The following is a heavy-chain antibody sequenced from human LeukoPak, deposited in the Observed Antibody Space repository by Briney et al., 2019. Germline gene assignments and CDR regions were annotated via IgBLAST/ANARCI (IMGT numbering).Heavy chain of an antibody. CDR3: AKDGRELRVH. CDR2: ISGSGDRT. D-gene: IGHD3-10*01. Sequence: QPGGSLRLSCAASGFTFSSYAMSWVRQAPGKGLEWVSAISGSGDRTYYADSVKGRFTISRDNSKNALYLQMNNLRGEDTAVYHCAKDGRELRVHWGQGSLVTVSS. V-gene: IGHV3-23*01. CDR1: GFTFSSYA. J-gene: IGHJ4*02.